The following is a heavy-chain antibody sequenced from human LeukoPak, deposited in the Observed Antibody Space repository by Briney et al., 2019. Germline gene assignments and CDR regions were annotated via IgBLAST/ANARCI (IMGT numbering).Heavy chain of an antibody. J-gene: IGHJ4*02. CDR1: GFTVSSNY. CDR3: ARDVGDEVNY. V-gene: IGHV3-53*01. D-gene: IGHD3-16*01. CDR2: SYSGGST. Sequence: PGGSLRLSCAASGFTVSSNYMSWVRQAPGKGLEWVSVSYSGGSTYYADSVKGRFTISRDNSKNTLYLQMSSQRTADTAVYYCARDVGDEVNYWGQGTLVTVSS.